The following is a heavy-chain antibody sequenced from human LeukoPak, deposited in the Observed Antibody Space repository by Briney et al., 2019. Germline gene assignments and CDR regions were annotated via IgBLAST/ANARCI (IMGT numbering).Heavy chain of an antibody. CDR3: SRARGGDSLFDY. CDR2: MNQGGSEK. J-gene: IGHJ4*02. Sequence: GGSLRLSCAASGFTFSNHWMSWVRQAPGKGLEWVADMNQGGSEKYYVDSVKGRFTVSRDDAKNSLYLQMNSLRTEDTAVYYCSRARGGDSLFDYWGQGTLVTVSS. CDR1: GFTFSNHW. V-gene: IGHV3-7*01. D-gene: IGHD2-21*02.